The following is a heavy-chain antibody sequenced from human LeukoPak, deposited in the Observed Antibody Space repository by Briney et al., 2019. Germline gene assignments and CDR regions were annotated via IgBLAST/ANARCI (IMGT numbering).Heavy chain of an antibody. CDR3: AKIGIGYCSGGSCYAFDY. Sequence: GGSLRLSCAASGFTFSSYGMHWVRQAPGKGLEWVAFIRYDGSNKYYADSVKGRFTISRDNSKNTLYLQMNSLRAEDTAVYYCAKIGIGYCSGGSCYAFDYWGQGTLVTVSS. V-gene: IGHV3-30*02. D-gene: IGHD2-15*01. CDR2: IRYDGSNK. CDR1: GFTFSSYG. J-gene: IGHJ4*02.